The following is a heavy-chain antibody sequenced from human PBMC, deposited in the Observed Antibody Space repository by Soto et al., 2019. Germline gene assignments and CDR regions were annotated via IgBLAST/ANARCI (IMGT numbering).Heavy chain of an antibody. D-gene: IGHD2-15*01. J-gene: IGHJ4*02. V-gene: IGHV3-23*01. CDR3: AKSRFAGRIGFFDY. CDR1: GFTFSSYA. Sequence: EVQLLESGGSLVQPGGSLRLSCAASGFTFSSYAMTWVRRAPGKGLEWISTTSGNSDTIFYADSVKGRFTISRDNSKNTLYLQMNSLRAEDTAVYYCAKSRFAGRIGFFDYWGQGTLVTVSA. CDR2: TSGNSDTI.